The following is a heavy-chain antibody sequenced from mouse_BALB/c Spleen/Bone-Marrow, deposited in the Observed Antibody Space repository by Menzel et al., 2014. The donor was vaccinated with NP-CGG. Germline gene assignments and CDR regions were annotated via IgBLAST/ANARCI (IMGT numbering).Heavy chain of an antibody. D-gene: IGHD2-4*01. CDR1: GYTFTSYW. J-gene: IGHJ1*01. V-gene: IGHV1S81*02. CDR3: ARDYDYWYFDV. Sequence: QVQLKQSGAELVKPGASVKLFCKASGYTFTSYWMHWVKQRPGQGLEWIGEINPSNGRTNYNEKFKSKATLTVDKSSSTAYMQLSSLTSEDSAVYYCARDYDYWYFDVWGAGTRVTVSS. CDR2: INPSNGRT.